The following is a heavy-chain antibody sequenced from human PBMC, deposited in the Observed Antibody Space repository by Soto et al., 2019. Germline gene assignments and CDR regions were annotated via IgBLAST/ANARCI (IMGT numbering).Heavy chain of an antibody. Sequence: GGSLRLSCAASGFTFSSYAMSWVRQAPGKGLEWVSAISGSGGSTYYADSVKGRFTISRDNSKNTLYLQMNSLRAEDTAVYYCAKDRLDSGSFLPALDYWGQGTLVTVSS. D-gene: IGHD1-26*01. CDR2: ISGSGGST. V-gene: IGHV3-23*01. CDR3: AKDRLDSGSFLPALDY. J-gene: IGHJ4*02. CDR1: GFTFSSYA.